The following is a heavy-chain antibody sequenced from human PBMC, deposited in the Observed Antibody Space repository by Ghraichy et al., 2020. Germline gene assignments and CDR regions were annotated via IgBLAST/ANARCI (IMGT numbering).Heavy chain of an antibody. CDR1: GGSISGYNNF. D-gene: IGHD3-3*01. J-gene: IGHJ4*02. V-gene: IGHV4-39*01. CDR2: IYYRGNT. Sequence: SQTLSLTCTVSGGSISGYNNFWGWVRQPPGKGLEWIGAIYYRGNTYYTPSLQSRVIMSVDTSRNQFFLNLTSVTAADTAVYFCARRPRMSPVTTQDWGQGTLVTVSS. CDR3: ARRPRMSPVTTQD.